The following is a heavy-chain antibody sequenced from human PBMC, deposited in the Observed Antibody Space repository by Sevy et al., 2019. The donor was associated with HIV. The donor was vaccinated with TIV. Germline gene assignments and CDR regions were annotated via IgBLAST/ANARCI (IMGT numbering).Heavy chain of an antibody. CDR2: FDPEDGET. D-gene: IGHD3-22*01. J-gene: IGHJ4*02. Sequence: ASVKVSCKVSGYTLTGLSMHWVRQAPGKGLEWMGRFDPEDGETIYAQNFQGRVTLTEDTSRDTAYMELSRLRYEDTAVYYCATAREYYQDSSGYLDFWGQGTLVTVSS. CDR3: ATAREYYQDSSGYLDF. CDR1: GYTLTGLS. V-gene: IGHV1-24*01.